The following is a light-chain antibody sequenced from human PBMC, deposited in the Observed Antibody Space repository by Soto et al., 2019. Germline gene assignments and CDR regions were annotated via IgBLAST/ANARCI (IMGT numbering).Light chain of an antibody. CDR3: QQFGGSPPSWT. CDR2: GAS. CDR1: QSVSSSS. V-gene: IGKV3-20*01. J-gene: IGKJ1*01. Sequence: ESVLTQTPGTLSLSPGERATLSCRASQSVSSSSLAWYQQKPGQAPRLLIYGASSRATGTPDRFSGSGSGTDFTLTISRLAPEDFAVYYCQQFGGSPPSWTFGQGTKVEI.